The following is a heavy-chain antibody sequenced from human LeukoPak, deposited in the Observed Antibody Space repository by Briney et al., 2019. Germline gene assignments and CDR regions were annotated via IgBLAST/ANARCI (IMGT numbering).Heavy chain of an antibody. CDR1: GVTVSNNY. J-gene: IGHJ5*02. D-gene: IGHD6-13*01. CDR3: ARDPPAEAINTYA. CDR2: IYGGGDT. V-gene: IGHV3-66*01. Sequence: GGSLRLSCAASGVTVSNNYMRWVRQAPGKGPEWVSLIYGGGDTFYADAVKGRFTISRDGSKNTLYLQMNSLRAEDTAVYYCARDPPAEAINTYAWGQGTLVTVSS.